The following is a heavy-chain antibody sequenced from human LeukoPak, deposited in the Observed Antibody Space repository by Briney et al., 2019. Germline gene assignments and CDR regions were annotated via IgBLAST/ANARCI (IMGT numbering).Heavy chain of an antibody. CDR3: VSFYETY. Sequence: QPGGSLRLSCAASGNYWMHWVRQAPGKGLVWVSHINSDGSWTSYADSVKGRFTISKDKAKNTVYLQMNSLRAEDTAVYYCVSFYETYWGRGTLVTVSS. CDR1: GNYW. CDR2: INSDGSWT. D-gene: IGHD2/OR15-2a*01. J-gene: IGHJ4*02. V-gene: IGHV3-74*01.